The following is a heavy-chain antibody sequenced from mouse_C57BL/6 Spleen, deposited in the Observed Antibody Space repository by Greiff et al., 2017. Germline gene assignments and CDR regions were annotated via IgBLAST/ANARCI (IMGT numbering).Heavy chain of an antibody. Sequence: EVKLMESEGGLVQPGSSMKLSCTASGFTFSDYYMAWVRQVPEKGLEWVANINYDGSSTYYLDSLKSRFIISRDNAKNILYLQMSSLKSEDTATYYCARFYGYDHYFDYWGQGTTLTVSS. CDR1: GFTFSDYY. CDR2: INYDGSST. J-gene: IGHJ2*01. CDR3: ARFYGYDHYFDY. D-gene: IGHD2-2*01. V-gene: IGHV5-16*01.